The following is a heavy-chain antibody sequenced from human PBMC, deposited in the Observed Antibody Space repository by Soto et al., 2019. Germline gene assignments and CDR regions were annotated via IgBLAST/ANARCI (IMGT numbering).Heavy chain of an antibody. J-gene: IGHJ4*02. CDR2: ITPIYPTT. V-gene: IGHV1-69*15. CDR3: ARIPRYSFPTSDDLDS. CDR1: GGTFYTYT. Sequence: QVQLVQSGXEVRKPGSSVQVSCKASGGTFYTYTXSWVRQAPXXXXEXMGSITPIYPTTNYAEKFQGRLTVTADGSTNTAYMELNSLTSEDTAVYYCARIPRYSFPTSDDLDSWGQGTLVTVSS. D-gene: IGHD5-18*01.